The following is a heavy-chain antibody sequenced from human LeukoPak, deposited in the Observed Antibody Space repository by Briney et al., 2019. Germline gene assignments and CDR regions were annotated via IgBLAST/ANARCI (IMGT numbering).Heavy chain of an antibody. Sequence: SVTLSCTASGGTFSSYAISWVRQAPGQGLEWMGGIIPIFGTANYAQKFQGRVTITTDDSTSTAYMELSSLRSEDTAVYYCARGGGYCSGGSCYHSPGDYWGQGTLVTVSS. CDR2: IIPIFGTA. J-gene: IGHJ4*02. CDR1: GGTFSSYA. V-gene: IGHV1-69*05. CDR3: ARGGGYCSGGSCYHSPGDY. D-gene: IGHD2-15*01.